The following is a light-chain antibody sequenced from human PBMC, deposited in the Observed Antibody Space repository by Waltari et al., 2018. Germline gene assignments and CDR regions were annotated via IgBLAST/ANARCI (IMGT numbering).Light chain of an antibody. CDR1: TSEFGTYNP. V-gene: IGLV2-11*01. J-gene: IGLJ3*02. CDR3: CSYADTYTWV. Sequence: QSALTQPRPVSRSPGQSVTIPSPGTTSEFGTYNPVSWYRRTPGKAPKLVIYEFTGRPSGVPDRFSGSKSGNTASLTIAGLQAEDEADYYYCSYADTYTWVFGGGTKLTVL. CDR2: EFT.